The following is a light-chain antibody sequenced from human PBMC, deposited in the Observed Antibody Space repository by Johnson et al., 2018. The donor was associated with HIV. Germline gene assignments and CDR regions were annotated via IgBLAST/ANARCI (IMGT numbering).Light chain of an antibody. CDR3: ATGDRSLSMGVV. V-gene: IGLV1-51*02. Sequence: QSVLTQPPSVSAAPGQKVTISCSGSSSNIGNNYLSWYQKLPGTAPKLLIYENNKRPPGIPDRFSGSKSGTSATLGITGLRTGDEAHYYCATGDRSLSMGVVFGTGTKVTVL. CDR1: SSNIGNNY. CDR2: ENN. J-gene: IGLJ1*01.